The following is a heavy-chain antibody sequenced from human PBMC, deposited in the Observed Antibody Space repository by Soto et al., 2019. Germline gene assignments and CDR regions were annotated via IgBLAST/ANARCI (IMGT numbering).Heavy chain of an antibody. Sequence: GGSLRLSCAASGFTFSGSAMHWVRQASGKGLEWVGRIRSKANSYATAYAASVKGRFTISRDDSKNTAYLQMNSLKTEDTAVYYCTPLQPGYYYYYYGMDVWGQGTTVTVSS. CDR1: GFTFSGSA. D-gene: IGHD4-4*01. V-gene: IGHV3-73*01. J-gene: IGHJ6*02. CDR2: IRSKANSYAT. CDR3: TPLQPGYYYYYYGMDV.